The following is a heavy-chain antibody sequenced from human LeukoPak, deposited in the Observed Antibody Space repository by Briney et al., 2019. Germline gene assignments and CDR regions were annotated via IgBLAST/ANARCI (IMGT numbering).Heavy chain of an antibody. J-gene: IGHJ4*02. Sequence: GGSLRLSCAASGFTFSSYGMHWVRQAPGKGLEWVAFIRFDGTNKFYADSVKGRFTISRDNSQNTVSLQMNSLRAEDTAVYYCARATSEHYDFWSGPLTSTYYFDYWGQGTLVTVSS. V-gene: IGHV3-30*02. CDR3: ARATSEHYDFWSGPLTSTYYFDY. D-gene: IGHD3-3*01. CDR1: GFTFSSYG. CDR2: IRFDGTNK.